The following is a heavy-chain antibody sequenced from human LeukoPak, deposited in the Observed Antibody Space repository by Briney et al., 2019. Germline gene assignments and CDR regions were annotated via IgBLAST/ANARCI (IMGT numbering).Heavy chain of an antibody. CDR2: IYYSGST. Sequence: SETLSLTCTVSGGSISSSSYYWGWIRQPPGKGPEWIGYIYYSGSTYYNPSLKSRVTISVDTSKNQFSLKLSSVTAADTAVYYCARSNPDGGRPPNFDYWGQGTLVTVSS. J-gene: IGHJ4*02. D-gene: IGHD2-15*01. CDR1: GGSISSSSYY. V-gene: IGHV4-30-4*08. CDR3: ARSNPDGGRPPNFDY.